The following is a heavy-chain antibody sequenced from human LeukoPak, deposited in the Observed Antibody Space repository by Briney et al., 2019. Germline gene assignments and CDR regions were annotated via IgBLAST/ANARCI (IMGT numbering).Heavy chain of an antibody. D-gene: IGHD3-16*01. CDR1: GGSISGHY. Sequence: PSETLSLTCSVSGGSISGHYWTWIRQPPGKGLEWIGQIHYTGKPDYNHSLKSRITISVDTSKNQVSLQVSSVTAADSAIYYCARFGVDYDMDVWGHGTTVTVFS. V-gene: IGHV4-59*11. CDR3: ARFGVDYDMDV. CDR2: IHYTGKP. J-gene: IGHJ6*02.